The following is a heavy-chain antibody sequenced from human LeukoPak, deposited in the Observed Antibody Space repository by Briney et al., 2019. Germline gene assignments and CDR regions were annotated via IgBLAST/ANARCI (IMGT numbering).Heavy chain of an antibody. CDR3: AREMVEMATFHYYYGMDV. V-gene: IGHV3-66*02. Sequence: GGSLRLSCAASGFTVSSNYMSWVRQAPGKGLEWVSVIYSGGSTYYADSVKGRFAISRDNPKNTLYLQMNSLRAEDTAVYYCAREMVEMATFHYYYGMDVWGQGTTVTVSS. CDR2: IYSGGST. J-gene: IGHJ6*02. CDR1: GFTVSSNY. D-gene: IGHD5-24*01.